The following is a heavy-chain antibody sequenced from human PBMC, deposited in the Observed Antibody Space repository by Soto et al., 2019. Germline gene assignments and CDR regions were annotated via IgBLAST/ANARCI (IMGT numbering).Heavy chain of an antibody. CDR1: GFNFKDYG. CDR2: ISWNSVSI. V-gene: IGHV3-9*01. J-gene: IGHJ6*02. Sequence: EVQLVESGGDLVQPGRSLRLSCAASGFNFKDYGMHWVRQAPGKGLEWVSSISWNSVSIGYADSVKGRFTISRDNAKNSLYLQMNSLRVEDTALYYCAKDMENGYNPYYYYGMDVWGQGTTVTVSS. CDR3: AKDMENGYNPYYYYGMDV. D-gene: IGHD3-10*01.